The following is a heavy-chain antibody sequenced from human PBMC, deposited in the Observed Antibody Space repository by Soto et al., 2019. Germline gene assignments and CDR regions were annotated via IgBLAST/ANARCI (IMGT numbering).Heavy chain of an antibody. CDR1: GDRVSSNSAA. CDR3: PRDAVVVVADHIIRGLHDAFDI. D-gene: IGHD2-15*01. V-gene: IGHV6-1*01. CDR2: TYYRSKWYN. J-gene: IGHJ3*02. Sequence: SQTLSLTCAISGDRVSSNSAAWNWIRQSPSRGLEWLGRTYYRSKWYNDYAVSVKSRITINPDTSKNQFSLQLNSVTPEQTAVYYCPRDAVVVVADHIIRGLHDAFDIWGQGKMVTVS.